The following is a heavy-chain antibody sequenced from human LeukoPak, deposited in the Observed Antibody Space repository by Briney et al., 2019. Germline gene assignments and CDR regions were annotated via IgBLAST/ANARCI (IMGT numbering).Heavy chain of an antibody. Sequence: SETLSLTCTVSGGSISRSSYYWGWIRQPPGKRLEWIGSIYYSGSTYYNPSLKSRVTISVDTSKNQFSLKVTSVTAADTAMYYCARHEVSTVTKGGYYFNYWGQGSLVTVSS. V-gene: IGHV4-39*01. CDR3: ARHEVSTVTKGGYYFNY. CDR1: GGSISRSSYY. D-gene: IGHD4-17*01. CDR2: IYYSGST. J-gene: IGHJ4*02.